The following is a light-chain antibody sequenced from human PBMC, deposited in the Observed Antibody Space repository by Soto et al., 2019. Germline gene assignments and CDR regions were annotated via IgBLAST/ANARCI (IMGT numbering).Light chain of an antibody. Sequence: EIVMTQSPATLSVSPGERATLSCRASQSVSSSYLAWYQQKPGQAPRLLIYGASSRATGIPDRFSGSGSGTDFTLTISRLEPEDFATYYCQQSYSTPLTFGGGTKVDIK. CDR2: GAS. V-gene: IGKV3D-20*02. J-gene: IGKJ4*01. CDR3: QQSYSTPLT. CDR1: QSVSSSY.